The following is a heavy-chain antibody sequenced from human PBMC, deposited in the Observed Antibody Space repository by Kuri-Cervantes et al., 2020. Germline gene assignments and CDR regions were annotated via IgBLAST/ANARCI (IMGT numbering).Heavy chain of an antibody. CDR3: ARDPPRSGWLSRYYYGMDV. CDR1: GGSISSSSYY. Sequence: SETLSLTCTVSGGSISSSSYYWGWIRQPPGKGLEWIGSIYYSGSTYYNSSLKSRVTISVDTSKNQFSLKLSSVTAADTAVYYCARDPPRSGWLSRYYYGMDVWGQGTTVTVSS. D-gene: IGHD6-19*01. CDR2: IYYSGST. J-gene: IGHJ6*02. V-gene: IGHV4-39*07.